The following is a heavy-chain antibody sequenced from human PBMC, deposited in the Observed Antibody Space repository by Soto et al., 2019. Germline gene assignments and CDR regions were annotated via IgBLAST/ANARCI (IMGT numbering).Heavy chain of an antibody. J-gene: IGHJ6*02. CDR3: TKASSDRNHMEV. V-gene: IGHV3-23*01. CDR2: ITETGGDT. Sequence: SLRLSCAASGFTFGNFVMRWVRQTPGKGLGWVSTITETGGDTYYTDSVKGRFTISRDNSKNTLYLQMTSLRAEDTALYYCTKASSDRNHMEVWGPGTTVTVSS. CDR1: GFTFGNFV.